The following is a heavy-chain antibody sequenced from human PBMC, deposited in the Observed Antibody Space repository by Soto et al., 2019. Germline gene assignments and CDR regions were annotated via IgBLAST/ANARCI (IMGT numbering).Heavy chain of an antibody. J-gene: IGHJ4*02. Sequence: SETLSLTCTVSCGSISSSNYYWGWIRQPPGKGLEWIGSIYYSGSTYYNPSLKSRVTISVDTSKNQFSLKLSSVTAADTAVYYCARPPYGSGSYLSWGQGTLVTVSS. V-gene: IGHV4-39*01. D-gene: IGHD3-10*01. CDR2: IYYSGST. CDR1: CGSISSSNYY. CDR3: ARPPYGSGSYLS.